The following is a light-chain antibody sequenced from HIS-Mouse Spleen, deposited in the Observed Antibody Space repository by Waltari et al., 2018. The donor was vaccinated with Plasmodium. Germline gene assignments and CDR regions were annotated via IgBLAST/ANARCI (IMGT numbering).Light chain of an antibody. CDR2: GAS. CDR1: QSVSSN. CDR3: QKYNNWSFT. Sequence: EIVMTQSPATLSVSPGERATLSCRASQSVSSNLAWDQQKPGQAPRLLIYGASTRATGIPARCSGSGSGTEFTLTISRLQSEDFAVYYCQKYNNWSFTFGPGTKVDIK. J-gene: IGKJ3*01. V-gene: IGKV3-15*01.